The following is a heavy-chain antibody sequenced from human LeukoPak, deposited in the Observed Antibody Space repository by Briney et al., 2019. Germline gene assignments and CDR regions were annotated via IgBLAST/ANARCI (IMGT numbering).Heavy chain of an antibody. V-gene: IGHV1-2*02. CDR2: INPHSGGT. J-gene: IGHJ3*02. Sequence: GASVKVSYKACGYTFSDNYIHWVRQAPGQGLEWMGWINPHSGGTNYGENFQGRVTLTRDTSISTAYMDLSSLISDDTAVCYCAREFISVTAFDIWGQGTMVTVSS. CDR3: AREFISVTAFDI. D-gene: IGHD3-3*02. CDR1: GYTFSDNY.